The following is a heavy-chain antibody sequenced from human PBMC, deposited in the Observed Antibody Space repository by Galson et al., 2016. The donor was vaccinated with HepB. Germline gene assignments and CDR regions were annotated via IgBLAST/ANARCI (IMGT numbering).Heavy chain of an antibody. CDR1: GFTFGDYA. CDR3: TRDLRSSSPQCWYFDL. Sequence: SLRLSCAASGFTFGDYAMSWFRQAPGKGLEWVGFIRSKAYGGTTEYAASVKGRFTISRDDFKSIAYLQMNSLKAEGTAVYYCTRDLRSSSPQCWYFDLWGRGTLVTVSS. CDR2: IRSKAYGGTT. V-gene: IGHV3-49*03. D-gene: IGHD6-6*01. J-gene: IGHJ2*01.